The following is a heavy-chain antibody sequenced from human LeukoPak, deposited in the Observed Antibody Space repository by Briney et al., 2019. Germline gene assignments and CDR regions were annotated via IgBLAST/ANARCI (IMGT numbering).Heavy chain of an antibody. V-gene: IGHV3-23*05. Sequence: GGSLRLSCAASGFTFSSYVMSWVRQAPGKGLDWVSLIYSNDNTYYADPVKGRFTISRDNSKNTLYLQMNSLRAEDTAVYYCAGVSKSATTGTVLDYWGQGTLVTVSS. D-gene: IGHD6-13*01. CDR1: GFTFSSYV. CDR2: IYSNDNT. CDR3: AGVSKSATTGTVLDY. J-gene: IGHJ4*02.